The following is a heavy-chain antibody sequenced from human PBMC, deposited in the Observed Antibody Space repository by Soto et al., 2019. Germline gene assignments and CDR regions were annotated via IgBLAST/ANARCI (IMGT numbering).Heavy chain of an antibody. CDR1: GGSITTGGYY. CDR3: ARTKCSGGSCYSWSLDY. V-gene: IGHV4-31*03. D-gene: IGHD2-15*01. Sequence: LSLTCTVSGGSITTGGYYWSWIRQLPGKGLEWIGHRYYSESTYYNPSLKSRVSISLDTSKSQFSLKLSFVTAADTAMYYCARTKCSGGSCYSWSLDYWGQGTPVTVSS. J-gene: IGHJ4*02. CDR2: RYYSEST.